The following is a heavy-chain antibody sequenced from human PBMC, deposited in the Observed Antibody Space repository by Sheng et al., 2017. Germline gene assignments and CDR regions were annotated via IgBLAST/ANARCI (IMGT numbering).Heavy chain of an antibody. CDR2: ISSTSDYI. J-gene: IGHJ5*02. V-gene: IGHV3-21*06. CDR1: GFTFSTHS. Sequence: VQLVESGGGLVMPGGSLRLSCAASGFTFSTHSMNWLRQAPGKGLEWVSSISSTSDYIYYADSVKGRFTISRDNAKSSLYLQMNNLGADDTATYYCARDLARWFGEFDLWGQGTLVAVSS. D-gene: IGHD3-10*01. CDR3: ARDLARWFGEFDL.